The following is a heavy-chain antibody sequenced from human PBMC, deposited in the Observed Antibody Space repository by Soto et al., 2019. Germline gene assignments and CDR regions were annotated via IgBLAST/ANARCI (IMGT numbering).Heavy chain of an antibody. CDR2: IDPSDSYT. J-gene: IGHJ6*02. D-gene: IGHD3-22*01. CDR3: ARRYYDSSGYYYYYYGMDV. Sequence: GEPLKISCKGSGYSFTSYWISWVRQMPGKGLEWMGRIDPSDSYTNYSPSFQGHVTISADKSISTAYLQWSSLKASDTAMYYCARRYYDSSGYYYYYYGMDVWGQGTTVTVSS. CDR1: GYSFTSYW. V-gene: IGHV5-10-1*01.